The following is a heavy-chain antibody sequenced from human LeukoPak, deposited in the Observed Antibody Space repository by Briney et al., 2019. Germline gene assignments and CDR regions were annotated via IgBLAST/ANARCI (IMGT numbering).Heavy chain of an antibody. V-gene: IGHV3-23*01. Sequence: SGGSLRLSCAASGFTFTSYPMNWVRQAPGKGLEWVATIASDGFMAYCADSLKGRFVISRDNSQQTIYLQMNSLRADDTAVYYCAKDLFLFFGDTRGQGTLVTVSS. CDR3: AKDLFLFFGDT. J-gene: IGHJ5*02. CDR2: IASDGFMA. D-gene: IGHD3/OR15-3a*01. CDR1: GFTFTSYP.